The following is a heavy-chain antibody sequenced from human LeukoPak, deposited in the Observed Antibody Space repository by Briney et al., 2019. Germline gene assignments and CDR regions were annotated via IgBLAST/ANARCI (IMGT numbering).Heavy chain of an antibody. Sequence: WVRQAPGKGLEWIGSIYYSGSTYYNPSLKSRVTISVDTSKNQFSLKLSSVTAADTAVYYCARASSGSYPIFDYWGQGTLVTVSS. CDR2: IYYSGST. J-gene: IGHJ4*02. V-gene: IGHV4-39*07. D-gene: IGHD1-26*01. CDR3: ARASSGSYPIFDY.